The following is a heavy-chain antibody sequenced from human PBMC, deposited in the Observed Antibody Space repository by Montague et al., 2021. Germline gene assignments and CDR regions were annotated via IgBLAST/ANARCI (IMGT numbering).Heavy chain of an antibody. V-gene: IGHV4-34*01. CDR1: GGSLSEYY. J-gene: IGHJ4*02. CDR3: ASDRGPFDY. Sequence: SETLSLTCGVYGGSLSEYYWTWIRQSPEKGLEWIGEVRHIGSTNYNPSLKSRVTMSVDKSKNQFSLKLRSATAADTAVYYCASDRGPFDYWGQGTVVTVSS. D-gene: IGHD3-10*01. CDR2: VRHIGST.